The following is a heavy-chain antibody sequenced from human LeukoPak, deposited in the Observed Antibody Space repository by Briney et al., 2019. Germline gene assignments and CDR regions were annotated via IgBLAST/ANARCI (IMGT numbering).Heavy chain of an antibody. J-gene: IGHJ5*02. V-gene: IGHV7-4-1*02. CDR3: ARVLPPRRFDP. Sequence: ASVKVSCKASGGTFSNYAFNWVRQAPGQGLEWMGWINTNTGNPTYAQGFTGRFVFSLDTSVSTAYLQISSLKAEDTAVYYCARVLPPRRFDPWGQGTLVTVSS. CDR2: INTNTGNP. CDR1: GGTFSNYA.